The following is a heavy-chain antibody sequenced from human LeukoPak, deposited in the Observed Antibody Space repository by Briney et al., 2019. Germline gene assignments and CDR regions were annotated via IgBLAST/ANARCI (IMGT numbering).Heavy chain of an antibody. Sequence: GGSLSLSCAASGFTFSKYWIFWFRKAPGKGLGSVSRINTDGTVTTYADSVKGRFTVSRDNADNTMFLQMNSVRDEDTAVYYCATKQWLAPPPDSWGQGTPVTVSS. CDR3: ATKQWLAPPPDS. D-gene: IGHD6-19*01. J-gene: IGHJ4*02. V-gene: IGHV3-74*01. CDR1: GFTFSKYW. CDR2: INTDGTVT.